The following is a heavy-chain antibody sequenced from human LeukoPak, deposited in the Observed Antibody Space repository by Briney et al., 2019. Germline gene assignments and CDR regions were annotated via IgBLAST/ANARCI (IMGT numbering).Heavy chain of an antibody. V-gene: IGHV6-1*01. D-gene: IGHD6-19*01. Sequence: SQTLSLTCAISGDSVSSNSAAWNWIRQSPSRGLEWLGRTYYRSKWYNDYAVSVKSRITINPDTSKNQFSLQLNSVTPEDTAVYYCARVGLYSSGWSRKPLGYGMDVWGQGTTVTVSS. CDR3: ARVGLYSSGWSRKPLGYGMDV. J-gene: IGHJ6*02. CDR2: TYYRSKWYN. CDR1: GDSVSSNSAA.